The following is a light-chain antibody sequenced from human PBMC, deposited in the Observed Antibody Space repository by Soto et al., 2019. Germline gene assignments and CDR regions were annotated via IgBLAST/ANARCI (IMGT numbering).Light chain of an antibody. CDR3: GTWDNSLSADV. V-gene: IGLV1-51*02. CDR2: NNN. J-gene: IGLJ1*01. CDR1: SSNIGNNA. Sequence: QSVLTQPPSASGTPGQKVTISCSGGSSNIGNNAVNWYQQLPGTAPKLLIYNNNKRPSGVPDRFSGSKSGTSATLGITGLQTGDEADYYCGTWDNSLSADVFGTGTKLTVL.